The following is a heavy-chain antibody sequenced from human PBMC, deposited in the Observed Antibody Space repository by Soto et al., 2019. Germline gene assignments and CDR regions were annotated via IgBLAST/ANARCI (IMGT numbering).Heavy chain of an antibody. CDR2: IDPSDSYT. CDR1: GYSFTSYW. V-gene: IGHV5-10-1*01. CDR3: ARFVGLWPALTHYYYYGMDV. D-gene: IGHD5-18*01. J-gene: IGHJ6*02. Sequence: HGESLKISCKGSGYSFTSYWISWVRQMPGKGLEWMGRIDPSDSYTNYSPSFQGHVTISADKSISTAYLQWSSLKASDTAMYYCARFVGLWPALTHYYYYGMDVWGQGTTVTVSS.